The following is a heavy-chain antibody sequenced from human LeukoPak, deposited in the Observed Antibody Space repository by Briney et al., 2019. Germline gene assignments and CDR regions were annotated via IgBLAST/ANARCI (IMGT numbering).Heavy chain of an antibody. CDR3: ARQYYDIWSGYYTAVYYFDD. V-gene: IGHV3-21*06. CDR1: GFTFSSYG. Sequence: GGSLRLSCAASGFTFSSYGMNWVRQAPGKGLEWVSSISSRSSYIYYADSVKGRFTISRDNAKNSLYLQLNSLRAEDTAVYYCARQYYDIWSGYYTAVYYFDDWGQGTLVTVSS. CDR2: ISSRSSYI. J-gene: IGHJ4*02. D-gene: IGHD3-3*01.